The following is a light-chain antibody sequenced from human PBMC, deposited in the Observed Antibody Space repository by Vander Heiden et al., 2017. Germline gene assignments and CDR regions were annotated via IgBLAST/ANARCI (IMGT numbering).Light chain of an antibody. CDR3: AAWDDSLNGWV. J-gene: IGLJ3*02. V-gene: IGLV1-44*01. CDR2: SNN. CDR1: SSNIGSNT. Sequence: QTVLTQPPSASGTPGQRVTISCSGSSSNIGSNTVNWYQQLPGTAPKHLIYSNNQRPSGVPDRFSGSKSGTSASLAISWLQSEDEADYYCAAWDDSLNGWVFGGGTKLTVL.